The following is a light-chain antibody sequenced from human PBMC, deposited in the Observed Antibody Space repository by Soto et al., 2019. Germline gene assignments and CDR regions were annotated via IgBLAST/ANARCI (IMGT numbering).Light chain of an antibody. CDR1: SSNIGAGYD. V-gene: IGLV1-40*01. J-gene: IGLJ2*01. CDR3: QSYDSSLSVV. CDR2: GNS. Sequence: QSVLTQPPSVSGAPGQRVTISCTGSSSNIGAGYDVHGYQQLPGTAPKLLIYGNSNRPSGVPDRFSGSKSGTSASLSITGLQAEDAADYYCQSYDSSLSVVFGGGTKVTVL.